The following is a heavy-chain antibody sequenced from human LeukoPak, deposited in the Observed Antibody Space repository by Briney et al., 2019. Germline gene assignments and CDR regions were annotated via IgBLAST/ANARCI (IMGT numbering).Heavy chain of an antibody. CDR3: AREDGSIAGATTYWYFDL. Sequence: SVKVSCKASGGTFSSYAISWVRQAPGQGLEWMGRIIPILGIANYAQKFQGRVTITADKSTSTAYMELSSLRSEDTAVYYCAREDGSIAGATTYWYFDLWGRGTLVTVSS. V-gene: IGHV1-69*04. CDR1: GGTFSSYA. J-gene: IGHJ2*01. CDR2: IIPILGIA. D-gene: IGHD1-26*01.